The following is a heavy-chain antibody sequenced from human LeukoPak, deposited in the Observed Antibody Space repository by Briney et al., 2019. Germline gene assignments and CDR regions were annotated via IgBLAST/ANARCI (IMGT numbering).Heavy chain of an antibody. CDR3: AKDLDY. CDR2: ISYDGSDK. V-gene: IGHV3-30*18. J-gene: IGHJ4*02. Sequence: GGSLRLSCAASGFTFSSYGLHWVRQAPGKGLEWVAVISYDGSDKNYADSVKGRFTISRDNSKNTLYLQMSSLGAEDTAVYYCAKDLDYWGQGTLVTVSP. CDR1: GFTFSSYG.